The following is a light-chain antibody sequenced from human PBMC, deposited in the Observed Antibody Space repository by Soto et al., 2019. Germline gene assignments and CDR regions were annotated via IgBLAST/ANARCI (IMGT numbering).Light chain of an antibody. CDR3: QQYYSSPAWT. CDR1: QSVLHRSKRKNY. J-gene: IGKJ1*01. CDR2: WAS. Sequence: DIVMTQSPDSLAVSLGERTTINCSSSQSVLHRSKRKNYLAWYQQKAGQPPKLLISWASTRESGVPDRFSGSGSGTDFTPTISNLQAEDVAVYYCQQYYSSPAWTFGQGTKVDIK. V-gene: IGKV4-1*01.